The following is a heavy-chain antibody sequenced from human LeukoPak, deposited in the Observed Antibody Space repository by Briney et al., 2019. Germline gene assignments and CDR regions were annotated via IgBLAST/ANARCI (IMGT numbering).Heavy chain of an antibody. CDR2: INSDGSST. J-gene: IGHJ3*02. V-gene: IGHV3-74*01. Sequence: GGSLRLSCAASGFTFSSYWMHWVRQAPGKGLVWVSRINSDGSSTSYADSVRGRFTISRDNAKNTLYLQMNSLRAEDTAVYYCARMTTIRAFDIWGQGTMVTVSS. CDR1: GFTFSSYW. CDR3: ARMTTIRAFDI. D-gene: IGHD4-11*01.